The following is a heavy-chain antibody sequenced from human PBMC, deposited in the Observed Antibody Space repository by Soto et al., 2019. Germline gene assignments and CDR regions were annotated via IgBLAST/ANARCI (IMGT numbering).Heavy chain of an antibody. CDR2: IYSGGST. V-gene: IGHV3-53*04. CDR3: ARPLTGPTPPDAFDI. CDR1: GFTVSSNY. Sequence: GGSLRLSCAASGFTVSSNYMSWVRQAPGKGLEWVSVIYSGGSTYYADSVKGRFTISRHNSKNTLYLQMNSLRAEDTAVYYCARPLTGPTPPDAFDIWGQGTMVTVSS. D-gene: IGHD3-9*01. J-gene: IGHJ3*02.